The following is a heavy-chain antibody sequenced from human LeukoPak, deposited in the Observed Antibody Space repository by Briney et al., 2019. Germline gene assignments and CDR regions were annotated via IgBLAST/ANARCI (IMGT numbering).Heavy chain of an antibody. V-gene: IGHV4-30-2*01. D-gene: IGHD3-10*01. Sequence: PSQTLSLTCTVSGGSISSGGYYWSWIRQPPGKGLGWIGYIYNSGTTYCNPSLKSRVTISVDRSKNQFSLKLSSVTAADTAVYYCARGGLLRSGSYYRDVRLNGFDPWGQGTLVTVSS. J-gene: IGHJ5*02. CDR2: IYNSGTT. CDR1: GGSISSGGYY. CDR3: ARGGLLRSGSYYRDVRLNGFDP.